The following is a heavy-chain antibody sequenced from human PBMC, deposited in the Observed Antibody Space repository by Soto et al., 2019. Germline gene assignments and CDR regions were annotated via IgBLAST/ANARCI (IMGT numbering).Heavy chain of an antibody. CDR3: ARRAETNGWNGFGADKYYFDF. J-gene: IGHJ4*02. CDR1: GYTFTSYD. V-gene: IGHV1-8*01. Sequence: QVQLVQSGAEVRKPGASVKVSCEASGYTFTSYDIYWVLQATGQGLEWMGWMNPNTGNSGYAQKFQGRVTMTSDTSKSTAHMEVSSLRSEDTAVYYCARRAETNGWNGFGADKYYFDFWGQGTLVTVSS. D-gene: IGHD1-1*01. CDR2: MNPNTGNS.